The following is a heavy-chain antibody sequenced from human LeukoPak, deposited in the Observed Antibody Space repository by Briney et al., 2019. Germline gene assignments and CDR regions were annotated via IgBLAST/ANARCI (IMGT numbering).Heavy chain of an antibody. CDR1: GGSISSYY. CDR3: AGAEMATIRTDAFDI. CDR2: IYYSGST. Sequence: SQTLSLTCTVSGGSISSYYWSWIRQPPGKGLEWIGYIYYSGSTNYNPSLKSRVTISVDTSKNQFSLKLSSVTAADTAVYYCAGAEMATIRTDAFDIWGQGTMVTVSS. V-gene: IGHV4-59*01. D-gene: IGHD5-12*01. J-gene: IGHJ3*02.